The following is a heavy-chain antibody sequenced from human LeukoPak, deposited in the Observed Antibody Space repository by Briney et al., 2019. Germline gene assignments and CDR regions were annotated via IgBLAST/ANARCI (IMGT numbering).Heavy chain of an antibody. J-gene: IGHJ4*02. CDR2: ISWNSGSI. V-gene: IGHV3-9*01. D-gene: IGHD4-23*01. CDR1: GFTFDDYA. Sequence: GGSLRLSCAASGFTFDDYAMHWVRQAPGKGLEWVSGISWNSGSIGYADSVKGRFTISRDNAKNSLYLQMNSLRAEDTAVYYCAKDQDYGGNSGYFDYWGQGTLVTVSS. CDR3: AKDQDYGGNSGYFDY.